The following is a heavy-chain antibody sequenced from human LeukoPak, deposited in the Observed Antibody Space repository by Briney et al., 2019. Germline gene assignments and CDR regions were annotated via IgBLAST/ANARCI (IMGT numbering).Heavy chain of an antibody. J-gene: IGHJ5*02. D-gene: IGHD3-9*01. CDR1: GGSLSSYF. Sequence: SDTLSLTCTVSGGSLSSYFWSWIRQPAGGALEWIGRIYPMGITDYNPSLKSRVTLSVDTSNNQFSLNLTSVTAANTAVYFCAREDRRNFVDWFDPWGRGILVIVSS. CDR2: IYPMGIT. CDR3: AREDRRNFVDWFDP. V-gene: IGHV4-4*07.